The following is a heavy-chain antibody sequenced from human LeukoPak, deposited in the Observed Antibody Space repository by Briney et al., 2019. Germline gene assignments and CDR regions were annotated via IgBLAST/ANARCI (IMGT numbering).Heavy chain of an antibody. V-gene: IGHV4-4*02. CDR3: ARVNINNWHSCDY. D-gene: IGHD1-1*01. J-gene: IGHJ4*02. CDR1: GGSISSNNW. Sequence: SETLSLTCAVSGGSISSNNWWGWVRQPPGKGPEWIGEIYHSGSPNYNPSLKSRVTISVDKSRNHFSLNLSSVTAADTAVYYCARVNINNWHSCDYWGQGTLVTVSS. CDR2: IYHSGSP.